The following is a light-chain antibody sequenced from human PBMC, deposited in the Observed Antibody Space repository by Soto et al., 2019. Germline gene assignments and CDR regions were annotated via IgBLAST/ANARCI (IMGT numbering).Light chain of an antibody. V-gene: IGKV3-11*01. CDR1: QYINTR. CDR3: HQRQSWPRT. J-gene: IGKJ1*01. Sequence: EIVLTQSPAPPFLFPGDRITLSCRASQYINTRLAWYQHRHGQXPRXXIYQTSLRAAGIPARFSASGSGTDLTITISDVQPEDFALYYCHQRQSWPRTFGQGTKVDIK. CDR2: QTS.